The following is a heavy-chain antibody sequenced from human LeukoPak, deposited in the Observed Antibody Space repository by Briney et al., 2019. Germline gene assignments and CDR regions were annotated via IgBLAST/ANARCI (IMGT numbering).Heavy chain of an antibody. D-gene: IGHD3-22*01. V-gene: IGHV1-18*01. Sequence: ASVKVSCKASGYRFSSYGISWVRQAPGQGLEWMGWISAYNGNTNYAQKLQGRVTMTTDTSTSTAYMELRSLRSDDTAVYYCARDTAYYDSSGHNWFDPWGQGTLVTVSS. CDR2: ISAYNGNT. CDR3: ARDTAYYDSSGHNWFDP. J-gene: IGHJ5*02. CDR1: GYRFSSYG.